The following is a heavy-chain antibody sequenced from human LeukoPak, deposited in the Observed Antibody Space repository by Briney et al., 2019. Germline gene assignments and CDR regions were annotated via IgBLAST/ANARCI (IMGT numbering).Heavy chain of an antibody. CDR3: AKDRGYDILTGFDY. V-gene: IGHV3-23*01. D-gene: IGHD3-9*01. J-gene: IGHJ4*02. CDR2: ISGSGGST. CDR1: GFTFSSYA. Sequence: GGSLRLSCAASGFTFSSYAMSWVRQAPGKGLEWVSAISGSGGSTYYADSVKGRFTTSRDNSKNTLYLQMNSLRAEDTAVHYCAKDRGYDILTGFDYWGQGTLVTVSS.